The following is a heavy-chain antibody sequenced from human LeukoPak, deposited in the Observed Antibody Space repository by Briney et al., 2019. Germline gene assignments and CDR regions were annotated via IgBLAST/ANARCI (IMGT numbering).Heavy chain of an antibody. CDR3: ARDLTYSDGSGYYY. J-gene: IGHJ4*02. Sequence: GASVKVSCKTSGYTFTGYYIHWVRQAPGQGLEWMGWINPNSGGTYYAQKFQGRVTMTSDTSINTAYMELSRLRSDDTAVYYCARDLTYSDGSGYYYWGQGTLVTVSS. CDR1: GYTFTGYY. D-gene: IGHD3-22*01. V-gene: IGHV1-2*02. CDR2: INPNSGGT.